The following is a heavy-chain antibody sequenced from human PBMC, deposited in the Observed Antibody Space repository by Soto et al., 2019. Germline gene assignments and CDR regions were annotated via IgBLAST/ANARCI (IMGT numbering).Heavy chain of an antibody. Sequence: QVQLVQSGAEVKKPGSSVKVSCKASGGTFSSYTISWVRQAPGQGLEWMGRIIPILGIANYAQKFQGRVTILAAXSTGTAYMELSSLRSEDTAVYYCAKRMTVTTPFDYWGQGTLVTVSS. CDR1: GGTFSSYT. D-gene: IGHD4-17*01. CDR3: AKRMTVTTPFDY. V-gene: IGHV1-69*02. J-gene: IGHJ4*02. CDR2: IIPILGIA.